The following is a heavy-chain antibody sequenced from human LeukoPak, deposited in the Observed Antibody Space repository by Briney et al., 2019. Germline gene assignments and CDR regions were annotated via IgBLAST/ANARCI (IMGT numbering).Heavy chain of an antibody. CDR1: GFTFSSYG. D-gene: IGHD2-15*01. CDR3: AKDPWVVVAATRGDDYGDYYFDY. J-gene: IGHJ4*02. V-gene: IGHV3-30*18. CDR2: ISYDGSNK. Sequence: HPGGSLRLSCAASGFTFSSYGMHWVRQAPGKGLEGVAVISYDGSNKYYADSVKGRFTISRDNSKNTLYLQMNSLRAEDTAVYYCAKDPWVVVAATRGDDYGDYYFDYWGQGTLVTVSS.